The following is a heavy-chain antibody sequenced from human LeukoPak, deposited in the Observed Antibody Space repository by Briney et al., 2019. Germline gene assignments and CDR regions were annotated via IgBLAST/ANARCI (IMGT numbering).Heavy chain of an antibody. D-gene: IGHD6-19*01. J-gene: IGHJ6*02. CDR1: GFTFSDYY. CDR2: TSPSGGTI. V-gene: IGHV3-11*01. CDR3: ARELREGSSGWFYYYYGMDV. Sequence: GGSLRLSCAASGFTFSDYYMSWIRQAPETGLEWLSYTSPSGGTIYYTDSVKGRLTMSRDNAQNALYLEMNSLRAEDTAVYYCARELREGSSGWFYYYYGMDVWGQGTTVTVSS.